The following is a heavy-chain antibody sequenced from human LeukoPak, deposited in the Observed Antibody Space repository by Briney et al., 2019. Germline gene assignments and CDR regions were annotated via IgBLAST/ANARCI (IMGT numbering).Heavy chain of an antibody. D-gene: IGHD3-3*01. J-gene: IGHJ3*02. Sequence: GGSLRLSCAASGFTFSSYAMSWVRQAPGKGLEWVSAISGSGGSTYYADSVKGRFTISRDNAKNSLYLQMNSLRAEDTAVYYCARGSDDFCGIWGQGTMVTVSS. V-gene: IGHV3-23*01. CDR2: ISGSGGST. CDR3: ARGSDDFCGI. CDR1: GFTFSSYA.